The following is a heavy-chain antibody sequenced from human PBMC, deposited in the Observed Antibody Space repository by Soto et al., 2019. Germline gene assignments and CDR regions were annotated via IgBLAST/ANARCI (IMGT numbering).Heavy chain of an antibody. Sequence: GGSLRLSCAASGFTFSSYAMSWVRQAPGKGLEWVSAISGSGGSTYYADSVKGRFTISRDNSKNTLYLQMNSLRAEDTAVYYCAKAARFTYYYYYYMDVWGKGTTVTVSS. V-gene: IGHV3-23*01. CDR2: ISGSGGST. D-gene: IGHD6-6*01. J-gene: IGHJ6*03. CDR1: GFTFSSYA. CDR3: AKAARFTYYYYYYMDV.